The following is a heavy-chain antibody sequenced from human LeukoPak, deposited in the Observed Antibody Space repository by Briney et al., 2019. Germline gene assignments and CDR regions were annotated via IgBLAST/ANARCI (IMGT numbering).Heavy chain of an antibody. Sequence: GGSLRLSCAASGVLFSNYWMHWVRQAPGKGLVWVSRINRDGSSTSYADSVKGRFTISRDNAKNTLYLQMNSLRAEDTAVYYCARGGGYSYGSFDYWGQGTLVTVSS. CDR3: ARGGGYSYGSFDY. V-gene: IGHV3-74*01. D-gene: IGHD5-18*01. J-gene: IGHJ4*02. CDR1: GVLFSNYW. CDR2: INRDGSST.